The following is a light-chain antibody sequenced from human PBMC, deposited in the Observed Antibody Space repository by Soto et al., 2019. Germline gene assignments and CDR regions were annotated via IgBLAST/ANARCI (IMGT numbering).Light chain of an antibody. CDR3: AVWDDILNELL. V-gene: IGLV1-44*01. CDR2: GNS. CDR1: TSNIGRNT. J-gene: IGLJ2*01. Sequence: QSVLAAPPSAAGTTVQTSTSSCAGTTSNIGRNTVNWYKQLPGRAPKLLIYGNSPGPSGVPDRFSASKYGTSADLAIRGRRSEEEADYHCAVWDDILNELLFGGGTKVTVL.